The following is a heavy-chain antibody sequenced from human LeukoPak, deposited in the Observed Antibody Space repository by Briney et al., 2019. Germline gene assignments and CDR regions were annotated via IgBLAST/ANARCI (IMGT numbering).Heavy chain of an antibody. V-gene: IGHV5-51*01. CDR1: GYSFTNYW. Sequence: GESLKISCKGSGYSFTNYWIGWVRQMPGKGLEWMGIIYPGDSDTRYSPSFQGQVTVSADKSISTAYLQWSSLKVSDTAMYYCARPFGEAVGTTLGGVDFWGQGTLVTVSS. D-gene: IGHD1-26*01. J-gene: IGHJ4*02. CDR2: IYPGDSDT. CDR3: ARPFGEAVGTTLGGVDF.